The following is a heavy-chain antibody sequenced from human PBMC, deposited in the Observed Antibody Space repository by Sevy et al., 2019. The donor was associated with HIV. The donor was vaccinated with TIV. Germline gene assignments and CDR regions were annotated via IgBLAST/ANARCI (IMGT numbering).Heavy chain of an antibody. CDR2: ISYDGRNNK. CDR3: ARDRLGITISAEWGGGMDV. Sequence: GGSLRLSCAASGFTFSDYSMHWVRQAPGKGLEWVAVISYDGRNNKYNVDSVKGRFTISRDNSKNTLFLQMNSLRAEDSAIYYCARDRLGITISAEWGGGMDVWGQGTTVTVSS. J-gene: IGHJ6*02. V-gene: IGHV3-30*14. CDR1: GFTFSDYS. D-gene: IGHD3-3*01.